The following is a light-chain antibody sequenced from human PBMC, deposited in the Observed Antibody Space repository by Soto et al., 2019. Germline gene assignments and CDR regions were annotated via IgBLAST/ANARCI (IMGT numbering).Light chain of an antibody. Sequence: DIQLTQSPSFLSASVGDRVTITCRASQGISSYLAWYQQKHAKSPKLLIYAASTLQSGVPSRFSGSGSETEYTLTTSSLQPEDFATYYCQQPDSSSTFGQETRLEIK. CDR2: AAS. V-gene: IGKV1-9*01. CDR1: QGISSY. CDR3: QQPDSSST. J-gene: IGKJ5*01.